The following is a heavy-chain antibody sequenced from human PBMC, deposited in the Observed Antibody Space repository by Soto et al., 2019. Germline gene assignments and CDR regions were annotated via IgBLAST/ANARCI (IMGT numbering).Heavy chain of an antibody. D-gene: IGHD6-6*01. V-gene: IGHV1-69*06. Sequence: QVQLVQSGAEVKKPGSSVKVSCKASGGTFSSYAISWVRPAPGHGLEWMGGIIPIFGTANYAQKFQGRVTITADKSTSTAYMELSSLRSEDTAAYYCARDPIDYSSSSLYGMDVGGQGTTVTVSS. J-gene: IGHJ6*02. CDR3: ARDPIDYSSSSLYGMDV. CDR2: IIPIFGTA. CDR1: GGTFSSYA.